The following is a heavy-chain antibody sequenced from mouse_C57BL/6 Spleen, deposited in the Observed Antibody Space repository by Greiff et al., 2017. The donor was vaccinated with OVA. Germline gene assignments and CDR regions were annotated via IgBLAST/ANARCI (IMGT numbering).Heavy chain of an antibody. CDR3: TSRANYAYFDV. CDR2: IDPETGGT. D-gene: IGHD1-1*01. CDR1: GYTFTDYE. Sequence: QVQLQQSGAELVRPGASVTLSCKASGYTFTDYEMHWVKQTPVHGLEWIGAIDPETGGTAYNQKFKGKAILTADKSSSTAYMELRSLTSEDSAVYYCTSRANYAYFDVWGTGTTVTVSS. V-gene: IGHV1-15*01. J-gene: IGHJ1*03.